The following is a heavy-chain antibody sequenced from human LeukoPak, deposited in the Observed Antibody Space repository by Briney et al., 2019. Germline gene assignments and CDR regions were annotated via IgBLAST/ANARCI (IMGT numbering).Heavy chain of an antibody. J-gene: IGHJ6*03. V-gene: IGHV4-39*07. Sequence: PSETLSLTCTVSGGSISSSCCSWGWIRQPPGKGLEWIGSAHYSGSTYYNPSLKSRVTISVDTSKNQFSLKLSSVTAADTAVYYCARLTGSYYYYYMDVWGKGTTVTVSS. CDR1: GGSISSSCCS. CDR2: AHYSGST. CDR3: ARLTGSYYYYYMDV. D-gene: IGHD7-27*01.